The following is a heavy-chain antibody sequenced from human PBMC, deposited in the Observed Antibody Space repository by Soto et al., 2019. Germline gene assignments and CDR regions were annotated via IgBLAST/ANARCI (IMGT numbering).Heavy chain of an antibody. CDR1: GGSISSSSYY. CDR2: IYYSGST. J-gene: IGHJ4*02. Sequence: SETMSLTWTVSGGSISSSSYYWGWIRKPPGKGLEWIGSIYYSGSTYYNPSLKSRVTISVDTSKNQFSLKLSSVTAADTAVYYCARLREDIAAAGVGALDYWGQGTLVTVSS. V-gene: IGHV4-39*01. D-gene: IGHD6-13*01. CDR3: ARLREDIAAAGVGALDY.